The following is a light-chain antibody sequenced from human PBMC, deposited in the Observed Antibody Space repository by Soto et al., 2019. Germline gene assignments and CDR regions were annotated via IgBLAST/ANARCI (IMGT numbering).Light chain of an antibody. CDR1: QSVSSY. CDR3: QQRGNWPPT. Sequence: EIVLTQSPATLSLSPGERATLSCRASQSVSSYLAWYQQKPSQAPRLLIYDASSRATGIPARFSGSGSATDFTLTISGLEPEDFAVYYCQQRGNWPPTFGQGTKLEIK. V-gene: IGKV3-11*01. J-gene: IGKJ2*01. CDR2: DAS.